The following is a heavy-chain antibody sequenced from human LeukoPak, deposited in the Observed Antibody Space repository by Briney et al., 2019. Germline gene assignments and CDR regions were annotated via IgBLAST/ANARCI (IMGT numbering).Heavy chain of an antibody. D-gene: IGHD4-17*01. V-gene: IGHV1-69*13. J-gene: IGHJ3*02. CDR2: IIPIFGPA. Sequence: ASVNVSCKTSGGTFSRFAISWVRQAPGQGLERMGGIIPIFGPANYAQKFQGRVTITADESTSTAYMELSSLRSEDTAVYYCARTPWVTTGFGAFDIWGQGTMVTVSS. CDR1: GGTFSRFA. CDR3: ARTPWVTTGFGAFDI.